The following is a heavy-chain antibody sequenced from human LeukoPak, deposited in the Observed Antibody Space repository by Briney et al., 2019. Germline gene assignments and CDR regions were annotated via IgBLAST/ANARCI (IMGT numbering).Heavy chain of an antibody. D-gene: IGHD3-3*01. V-gene: IGHV3-30*04. CDR3: ARVRERVSYYDFWYGMDV. Sequence: GGSLRLSCAASGFTFSSYAMHWVRQAPGKGLEWVAVISYDGSNKYYADSVKGRFTISRDNSKNTLYLQMNSLRAEDTAVYYCARVRERVSYYDFWYGMDVWGQGTTVTVSS. CDR1: GFTFSSYA. J-gene: IGHJ6*02. CDR2: ISYDGSNK.